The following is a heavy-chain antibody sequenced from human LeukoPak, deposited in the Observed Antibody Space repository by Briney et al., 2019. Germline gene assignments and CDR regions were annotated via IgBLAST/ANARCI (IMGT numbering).Heavy chain of an antibody. Sequence: PETLSLTCAVYGGSFSGYYWSWIRQPPGKGLEWIGEINHSGSTNYNPSLKSRVTISVDTSKNQFSLKLSSVTAADTAVYYCARGIRTLKYSSGWYRGEFDYWGQGTLVTVSS. CDR2: INHSGST. CDR1: GGSFSGYY. V-gene: IGHV4-34*01. D-gene: IGHD6-19*01. CDR3: ARGIRTLKYSSGWYRGEFDY. J-gene: IGHJ4*02.